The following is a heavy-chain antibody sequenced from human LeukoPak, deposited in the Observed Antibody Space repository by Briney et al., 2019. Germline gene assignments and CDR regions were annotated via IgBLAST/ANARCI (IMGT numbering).Heavy chain of an antibody. J-gene: IGHJ4*02. D-gene: IGHD6-19*01. CDR3: ARVVYSSGWYDY. CDR2: IYYTGST. Sequence: SETLSLTCTVSGGSISSSSYYWGWIRQPPGKGLEWIGSIYYTGSTDYNPSLKSRVTTSVDTSKSRFSLKLSSVTAADTAVYYCARVVYSSGWYDYWGQGTLVTVSS. CDR1: GGSISSSSYY. V-gene: IGHV4-39*07.